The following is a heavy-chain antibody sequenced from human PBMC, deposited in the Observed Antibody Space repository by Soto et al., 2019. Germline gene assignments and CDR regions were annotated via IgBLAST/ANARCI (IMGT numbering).Heavy chain of an antibody. V-gene: IGHV3-15*01. Sequence: EVQLVESGGGLVQPGGSLRLSCAASGFTFSNAWMSWVRQAPGKGLEWVGRIKSKTDGGTTDYAAPVKGRFTISRDDSKNTLYLQMSSLKTEDTAVYYCTTFSIVGATVWTFDYWGQGTLVTVSS. J-gene: IGHJ4*02. CDR2: IKSKTDGGTT. CDR1: GFTFSNAW. CDR3: TTFSIVGATVWTFDY. D-gene: IGHD1-26*01.